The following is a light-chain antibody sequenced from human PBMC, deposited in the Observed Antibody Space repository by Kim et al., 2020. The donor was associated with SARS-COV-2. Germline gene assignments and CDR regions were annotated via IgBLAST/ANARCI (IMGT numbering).Light chain of an antibody. Sequence: SASVGDRVTITCRASQCVSDWLDWYQQKPGKAPKLLIYKASTLESGVPSRFSGSGYGTDFTLSISSLQPDDFATYYCQQSNSYSTFGGGTKVDIK. CDR1: QCVSDW. J-gene: IGKJ4*01. CDR3: QQSNSYST. CDR2: KAS. V-gene: IGKV1-5*03.